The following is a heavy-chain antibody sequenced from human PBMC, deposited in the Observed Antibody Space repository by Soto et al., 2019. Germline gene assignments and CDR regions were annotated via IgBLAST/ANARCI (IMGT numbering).Heavy chain of an antibody. V-gene: IGHV1-3*01. CDR3: ATVGVAARQGIDI. CDR1: GYTSTNYG. CDR2: INAGSGNT. Sequence: ASVKVSCKASGYTSTNYGMHWVRQAPGQRLEWMGWINAGSGNTKYSQKFQGRITITRDTSASTVYMELSSLRSDDTAVYYCATVGVAARQGIDIWGQGTMVTVSS. J-gene: IGHJ3*02. D-gene: IGHD6-6*01.